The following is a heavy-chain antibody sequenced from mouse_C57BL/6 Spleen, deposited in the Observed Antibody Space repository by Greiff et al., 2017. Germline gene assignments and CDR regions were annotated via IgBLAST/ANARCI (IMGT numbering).Heavy chain of an antibody. D-gene: IGHD5-1*01. J-gene: IGHJ4*01. Sequence: VQLQQSGPGLVQPSQSLSITCTVSGFSLTSYGVHWVGQPPGQGLEWLGVIWSGGSTDYNSAFISSLSISKDNYKSQVFIKLNSLQAADTAIYYCAKKTYRTHYAMDYWGQGTSVTVSS. CDR2: IWSGGST. V-gene: IGHV2-4*01. CDR1: GFSLTSYG. CDR3: AKKTYRTHYAMDY.